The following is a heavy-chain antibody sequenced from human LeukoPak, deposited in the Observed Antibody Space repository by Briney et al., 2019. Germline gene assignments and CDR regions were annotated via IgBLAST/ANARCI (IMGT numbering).Heavy chain of an antibody. Sequence: GGSLRLSCAASGFTFSSYSMNWVRQAPGKGLEWVSYISSSSSTIYYADSVKGRFTISRDNSKNTLYLQMNSLRAEDTAVYYCANPVTKGGYYYYGMDVWGQGTTVTVSS. CDR1: GFTFSSYS. CDR2: ISSSSSTI. J-gene: IGHJ6*02. D-gene: IGHD4-17*01. CDR3: ANPVTKGGYYYYGMDV. V-gene: IGHV3-48*01.